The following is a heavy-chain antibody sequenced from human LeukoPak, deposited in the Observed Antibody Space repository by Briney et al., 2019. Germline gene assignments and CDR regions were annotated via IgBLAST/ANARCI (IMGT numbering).Heavy chain of an antibody. D-gene: IGHD2-15*01. Sequence: SETLSLTCTVSGYSISSGYYWGWIRQPPGKGLEWIGYIYYSGSTYYNPSLKSRVTISVDTSKNQFSLKLSSVTAADTAVYYCASWGISSGDWGQGTLVTVSS. J-gene: IGHJ4*02. V-gene: IGHV4-30-4*08. CDR3: ASWGISSGD. CDR1: GYSISSGYY. CDR2: IYYSGST.